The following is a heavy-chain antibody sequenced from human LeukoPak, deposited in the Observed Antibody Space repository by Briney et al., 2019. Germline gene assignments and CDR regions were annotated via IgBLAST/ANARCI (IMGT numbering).Heavy chain of an antibody. Sequence: SETLSLTCAVYGGSFSGYYWSWIRQPPGKGLEWIGEINHSGSTNYNPSLKSRVTISVDTSKNQFSLKLSSVTAADTAVYYCASVLGGDTGYNYGHYHFDYWGQGTLVTVSS. J-gene: IGHJ4*02. D-gene: IGHD5-18*01. CDR1: GGSFSGYY. CDR3: ASVLGGDTGYNYGHYHFDY. V-gene: IGHV4-34*01. CDR2: INHSGST.